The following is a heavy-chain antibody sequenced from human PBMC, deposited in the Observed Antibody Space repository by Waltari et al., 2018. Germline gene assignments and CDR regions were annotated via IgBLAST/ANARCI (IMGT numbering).Heavy chain of an antibody. V-gene: IGHV3-7*03. CDR1: GCADWWCW. J-gene: IGHJ4*02. CDR2: IKGDGSEK. CDR3: ASDWGIREVSLDY. Sequence: VRVVACAGDWAPRGRSLRGYCVALGCADWWCWCRWFGQAPGKGLGWVANIKGDGSEKNYVDSVKGRFTISRDNAKNSLYLQMNSLRAEDTAVYYCASDWGIREVSLDYWGQGTLLTVSS. D-gene: IGHD3-16*01.